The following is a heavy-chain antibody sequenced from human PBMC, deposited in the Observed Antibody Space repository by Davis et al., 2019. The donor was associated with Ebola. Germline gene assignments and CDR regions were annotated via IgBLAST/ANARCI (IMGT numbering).Heavy chain of an antibody. CDR1: GFTFTHYA. J-gene: IGHJ4*02. Sequence: SLKISCTASGFTFTHYAMHWVRQPPGKGLEWVSGILRESGSIGYLDSVRGRFTISRDYAKNSLYLQMNSLRPEDTALYYCVRDMGVVTAAINYWGQGALVTVSS. V-gene: IGHV3-9*01. CDR2: ILRESGSI. CDR3: VRDMGVVTAAINY. D-gene: IGHD2-2*02.